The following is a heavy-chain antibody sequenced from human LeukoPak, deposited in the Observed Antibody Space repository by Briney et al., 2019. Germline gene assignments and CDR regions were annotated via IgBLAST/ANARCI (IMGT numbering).Heavy chain of an antibody. CDR1: GGSISSGGYY. CDR2: IYYSGST. D-gene: IGHD3-10*01. CDR3: ARGRPERVRGVIITFDY. V-gene: IGHV4-31*03. Sequence: SETLSLTCTVSGGSISSGGYYWSWIRQHPGKGLEWFGYIYYSGSTYYNPSLKSRVTISVDTSKNQFSLKLSSVTAADTAVYYCARGRPERVRGVIITFDYWGQGTLVTVSS. J-gene: IGHJ4*02.